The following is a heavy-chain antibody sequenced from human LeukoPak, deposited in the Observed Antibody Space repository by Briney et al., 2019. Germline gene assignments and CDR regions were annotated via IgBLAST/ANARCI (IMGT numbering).Heavy chain of an antibody. CDR2: IKQDGSEK. V-gene: IGHV3-7*01. CDR1: GFTLSNYR. Sequence: GGSLRLSCVASGFTLSNYRMTWVRQAPRKGLEWVANIKQDGSEKNYVDSVKGRFTISRDNAKNSLYLQMNSLRGEDTAVYYCASEGEIGYGFFNWGQGTLVTVSS. J-gene: IGHJ4*02. D-gene: IGHD5-18*01. CDR3: ASEGEIGYGFFN.